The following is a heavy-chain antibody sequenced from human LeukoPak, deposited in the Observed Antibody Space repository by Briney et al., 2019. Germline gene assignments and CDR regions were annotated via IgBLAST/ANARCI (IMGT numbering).Heavy chain of an antibody. Sequence: GESLKISCKGSGYSFTSYWIGWVRQVPGKGLECMGIIYPAGSDTRYSPSFQGQVTISTDKSISTAYLQWSSLKASDTAMYYCARSYSSGGYFDLWGRGTLVTVSS. CDR1: GYSFTSYW. CDR2: IYPAGSDT. D-gene: IGHD6-19*01. CDR3: ARSYSSGGYFDL. J-gene: IGHJ2*01. V-gene: IGHV5-51*01.